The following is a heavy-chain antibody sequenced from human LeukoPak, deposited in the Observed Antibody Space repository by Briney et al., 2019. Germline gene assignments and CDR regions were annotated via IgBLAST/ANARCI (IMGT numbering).Heavy chain of an antibody. V-gene: IGHV3-20*04. Sequence: GESLRLSCAASGFTFDDYGMSWVRQAPGKGLEWVSGIKWNGGSTGYADSVKGRFTISRDNSKNTLYLQMNSLRAEDTAVYYCARAPGYGAAYYFDYWGQGTLVTVSS. CDR1: GFTFDDYG. CDR2: IKWNGGST. J-gene: IGHJ4*02. D-gene: IGHD1-1*01. CDR3: ARAPGYGAAYYFDY.